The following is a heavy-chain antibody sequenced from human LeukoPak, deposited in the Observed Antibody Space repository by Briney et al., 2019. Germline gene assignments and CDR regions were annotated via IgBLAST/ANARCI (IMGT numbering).Heavy chain of an antibody. CDR2: ISGSGGST. D-gene: IGHD3-22*01. J-gene: IGHJ4*02. V-gene: IGHV3-23*01. Sequence: GGSLRLSCAASGFTFSSYAMSWVRQAPGKGLEWVSAISGSGGSTYYADSVKGRFTISRDNSKNTLYLQMNSLRAEDTAVHYCAKGNDSSGYYPGVADYWGQGTLVTVSS. CDR1: GFTFSSYA. CDR3: AKGNDSSGYYPGVADY.